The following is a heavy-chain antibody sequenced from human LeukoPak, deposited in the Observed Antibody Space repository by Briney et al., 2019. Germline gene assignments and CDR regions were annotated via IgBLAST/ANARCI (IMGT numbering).Heavy chain of an antibody. D-gene: IGHD3-3*02. CDR2: INSGGST. V-gene: IGHV3-53*01. Sequence: GGSLRLSCAASGFTASSDFMSWVRQAPGKGLEWVALINSGGSTYYADSVKGRFTISRDNSKNTLNFQMNNLRAEDTAVYYCAAFRGDYWGQGTLVSVSS. CDR1: GFTASSDF. CDR3: AAFRGDY. J-gene: IGHJ4*02.